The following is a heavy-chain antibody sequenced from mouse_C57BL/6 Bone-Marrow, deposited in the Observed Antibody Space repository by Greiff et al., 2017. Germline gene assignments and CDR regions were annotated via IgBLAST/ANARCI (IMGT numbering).Heavy chain of an antibody. V-gene: IGHV1-59*01. CDR3: ARSYYGSSYGGAMDY. D-gene: IGHD1-1*01. J-gene: IGHJ4*01. CDR1: GYTFTSYW. Sequence: QVQLQQPGAELVRPGTSVKLSCKASGYTFTSYWMHWVKQRPGQGLEWIGVIDPSDSYTNYNQKFKGKATLTVDTSSSTAYMQLSSLTSEDSAVYYCARSYYGSSYGGAMDYWGQGTSVTVAS. CDR2: IDPSDSYT.